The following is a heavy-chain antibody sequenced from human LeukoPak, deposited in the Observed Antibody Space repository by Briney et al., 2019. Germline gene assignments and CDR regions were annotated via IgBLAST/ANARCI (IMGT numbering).Heavy chain of an antibody. V-gene: IGHV3-30*02. CDR1: GFTPSAFG. CDR3: AKDQAGTWGLDY. Sequence: PGGSLRLSCAASGFTPSAFGMHWVRQAPGKGLEWVAFLRPNGSNNYVDSVKGRFAISRDNSKNTLYLQMNGLRTEDTAFYYCAKDQAGTWGLDYWGQGTLVTVSS. CDR2: LRPNGSN. D-gene: IGHD3-10*01. J-gene: IGHJ4*02.